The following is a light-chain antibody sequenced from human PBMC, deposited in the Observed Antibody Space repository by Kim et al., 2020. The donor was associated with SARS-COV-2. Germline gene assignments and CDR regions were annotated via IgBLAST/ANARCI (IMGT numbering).Light chain of an antibody. Sequence: SASVGDRVTITCRASQRISSWLAWYQQKPGKAPNLLIFAASSLQSGVPSRFSGSGSGTDFSLTISSLQPEDSATYYCQQANSFPYTFGQGTKLEIK. CDR1: QRISSW. J-gene: IGKJ2*01. CDR3: QQANSFPYT. V-gene: IGKV1-12*01. CDR2: AAS.